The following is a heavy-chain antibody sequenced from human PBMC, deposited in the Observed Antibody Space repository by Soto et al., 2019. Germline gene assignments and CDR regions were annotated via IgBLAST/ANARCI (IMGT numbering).Heavy chain of an antibody. D-gene: IGHD4-17*01. V-gene: IGHV3-23*01. Sequence: PVGSLRLSCAASTSRFTFSSYAMTWVRQAPGKGLEWVSTVSGSGGSTYYADSVKGRFTFSRDNSKNTLYLQMNSLRAEDTAVYYCAKFMADDRQYGGYYYYGMDVWGQGTTVTVSS. J-gene: IGHJ6*02. CDR1: TSRFTFSSYA. CDR2: VSGSGGST. CDR3: AKFMADDRQYGGYYYYGMDV.